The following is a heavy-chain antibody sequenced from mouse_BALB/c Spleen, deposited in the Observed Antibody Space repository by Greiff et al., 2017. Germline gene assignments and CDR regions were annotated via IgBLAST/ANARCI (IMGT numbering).Heavy chain of an antibody. CDR3: ARDMITDWYFDV. D-gene: IGHD2-4*01. J-gene: IGHJ1*01. Sequence: EVKVVESGGGLVQPGGSLRLSCATSGFTFSDFYMEWVRQPPGKRLEWIAASRNKANDYTTEYSASVKGRFIVSRDTSQSILYLQMNALRAEDTAIYYCARDMITDWYFDVWGAGTTVTVSS. CDR1: GFTFSDFY. V-gene: IGHV7-1*02. CDR2: SRNKANDYTT.